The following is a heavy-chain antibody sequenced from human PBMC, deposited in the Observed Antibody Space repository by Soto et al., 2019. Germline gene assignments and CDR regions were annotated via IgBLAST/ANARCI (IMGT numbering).Heavy chain of an antibody. Sequence: GGSLRLSCTASGFTFGDYALSWVRQAPGKGLEWVGFIRRNAYGGTTDYAASVKGRFTISRDDSKSIAYLQMNSLRTEDTALYYCTRASSLDFDFWGQGTLVTVSS. V-gene: IGHV3-49*04. J-gene: IGHJ4*02. CDR2: IRRNAYGGTT. D-gene: IGHD3-16*01. CDR3: TRASSLDFDF. CDR1: GFTFGDYA.